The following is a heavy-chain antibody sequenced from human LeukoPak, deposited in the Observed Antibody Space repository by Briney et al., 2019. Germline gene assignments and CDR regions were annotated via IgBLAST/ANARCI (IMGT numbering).Heavy chain of an antibody. D-gene: IGHD3-10*01. CDR3: ARRNYGSGSYYKPQKSNYYYYGMDV. Sequence: GGSLRLSCAASGFTFSSYEMNWVRQAPGKGLEWVSYISSSGSTIYYPDSVKGRFTISRDNAKNSLYLQMNSLRAEDTAVYYCARRNYGSGSYYKPQKSNYYYYGMDVWGQGTTVTVSS. J-gene: IGHJ6*02. CDR1: GFTFSSYE. V-gene: IGHV3-48*03. CDR2: ISSSGSTI.